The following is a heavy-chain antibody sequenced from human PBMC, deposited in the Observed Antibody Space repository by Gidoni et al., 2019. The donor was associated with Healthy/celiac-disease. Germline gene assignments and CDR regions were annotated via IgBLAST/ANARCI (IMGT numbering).Heavy chain of an antibody. CDR1: GFTFSSYG. CDR3: AKDRSPLLPATALYYFDY. CDR2: ISYDGSNK. V-gene: IGHV3-30*18. D-gene: IGHD1-26*01. Sequence: QVQLVESGGGVVQPGRSLRLSCAASGFTFSSYGMHWVRQAPGKGLEWVAVISYDGSNKYYADSVKGRFTISRDNSKNTLYLQMNSLRAEDTAVYYCAKDRSPLLPATALYYFDYWGQGTLVTVSS. J-gene: IGHJ4*02.